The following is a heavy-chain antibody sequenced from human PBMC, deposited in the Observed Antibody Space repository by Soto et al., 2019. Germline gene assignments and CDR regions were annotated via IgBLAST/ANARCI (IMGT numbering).Heavy chain of an antibody. D-gene: IGHD4-17*01. CDR2: IYYSGST. Sequence: QVQLQESGPGLVKPSETLSLTCTVSGGSISSYYWSWIRQPPGKGLEWIGYIYYSGSTNYNPSLKSRVTISVDTSKNQSALKLSSGTAADTAVYYCARAYGDYVFDYWGQGALVTVSS. J-gene: IGHJ4*02. CDR1: GGSISSYY. CDR3: ARAYGDYVFDY. V-gene: IGHV4-59*01.